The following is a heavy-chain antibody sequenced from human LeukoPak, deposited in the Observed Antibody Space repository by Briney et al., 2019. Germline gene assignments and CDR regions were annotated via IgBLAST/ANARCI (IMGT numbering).Heavy chain of an antibody. CDR3: ARVGGDFWSGYSNWFDP. V-gene: IGHV4-39*01. CDR2: IYYSGRT. Sequence: WVRQPPGKGLEWIGSIYYSGRTSYSPSLKSRVTISVDTSKNQFSLKLSSVTAADTAVYYCARVGGDFWSGYSNWFDPWGQGTLVTVSS. D-gene: IGHD3-3*01. J-gene: IGHJ5*02.